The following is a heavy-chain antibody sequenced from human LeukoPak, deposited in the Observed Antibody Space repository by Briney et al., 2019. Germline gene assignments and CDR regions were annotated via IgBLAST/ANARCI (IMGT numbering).Heavy chain of an antibody. Sequence: PGGSLRLSCAASGFTFSSYAMHWLRQAPGKGLEYVSAISSNGGSTYYANSVKGRFTISRDNSKNTLYLQMGSLRAEDMAVYYCARDAATFGGVIEYWGQGTLVTVSS. V-gene: IGHV3-64*01. CDR2: ISSNGGST. CDR1: GFTFSSYA. CDR3: ARDAATFGGVIEY. D-gene: IGHD3-16*02. J-gene: IGHJ4*02.